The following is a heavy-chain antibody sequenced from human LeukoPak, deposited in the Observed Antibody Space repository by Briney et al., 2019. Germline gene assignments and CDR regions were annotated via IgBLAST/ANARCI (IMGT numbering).Heavy chain of an antibody. V-gene: IGHV3-11*01. Sequence: GGSLRLSCTASGFVFSDYYMIWIRPAPGKGLEWVSYISSSGSTFYQADSVKGRFSISRDNAKNSLYLQMNSLRVEDTAVYYCARDLRRLQLDYWGQGTLVTVSS. D-gene: IGHD5-24*01. CDR2: ISSSGSTF. J-gene: IGHJ4*02. CDR3: ARDLRRLQLDY. CDR1: GFVFSDYY.